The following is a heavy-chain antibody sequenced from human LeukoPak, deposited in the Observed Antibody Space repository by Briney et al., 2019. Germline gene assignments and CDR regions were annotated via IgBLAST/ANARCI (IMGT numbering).Heavy chain of an antibody. CDR1: GFTFSSYG. CDR3: AKGHYDSSDYNYFTY. J-gene: IGHJ4*02. V-gene: IGHV3-23*01. Sequence: GGSLRLSCAASGFTFSSYGMSWVRQAPGKGLERVTVISNSGGSTHYADSVKGRFTISRDNSKNTLYLQMNSLRAEDTAVYYCAKGHYDSSDYNYFTYWGQATLVSVSS. D-gene: IGHD3-22*01. CDR2: ISNSGGST.